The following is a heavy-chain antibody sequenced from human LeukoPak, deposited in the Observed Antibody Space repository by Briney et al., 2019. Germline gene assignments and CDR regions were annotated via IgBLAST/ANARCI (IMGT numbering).Heavy chain of an antibody. V-gene: IGHV1-2*02. CDR1: GYTFTGYY. CDR2: LNPNSGGT. J-gene: IGHJ4*02. CDR3: ARDFAREWELHN. D-gene: IGHD1-26*01. Sequence: SVQVSSQASGYTFTGYYMIWVRQAPGQGLEWMGWLNPNSGGTNYAQKFQGRVTMTRDTSISTAYMELSRLRSDDTAVYYCARDFAREWELHNWGQGTLVTVSS.